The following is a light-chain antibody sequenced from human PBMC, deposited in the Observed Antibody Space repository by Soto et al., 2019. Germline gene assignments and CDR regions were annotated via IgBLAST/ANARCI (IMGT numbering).Light chain of an antibody. J-gene: IGKJ2*01. CDR1: QSVSSY. CDR2: DAS. CDR3: QQRGNWPPT. Sequence: EIVLTQSPATLSLSPGERATLSCRASQSVSSYLAWFPQKPGQAPRLLIYDASNRATGIPARFSGSGSATDFTLTITSLEPEDFAVYYCQQRGNWPPTFGQGTKVEIK. V-gene: IGKV3-11*01.